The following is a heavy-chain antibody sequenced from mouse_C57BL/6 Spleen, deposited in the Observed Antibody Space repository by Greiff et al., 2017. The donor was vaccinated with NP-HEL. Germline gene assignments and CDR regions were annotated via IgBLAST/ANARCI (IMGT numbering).Heavy chain of an antibody. J-gene: IGHJ4*01. V-gene: IGHV1-22*01. Sequence: EVQLQQSGPELVKPGASVKMSCKASGYTFTDYNMHWVKQSHGKSLEWIGYINPNNGGTSYNQKFKGKATLTVNKSSSTAYMELRSLTSEDSAVYYCARSRGYDDGYYYAMDYWGQGTSVTVSS. D-gene: IGHD2-2*01. CDR2: INPNNGGT. CDR1: GYTFTDYN. CDR3: ARSRGYDDGYYYAMDY.